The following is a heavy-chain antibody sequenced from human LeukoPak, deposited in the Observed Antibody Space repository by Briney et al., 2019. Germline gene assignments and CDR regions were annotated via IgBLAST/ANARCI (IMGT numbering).Heavy chain of an antibody. Sequence: GGSLRLSCAASGFTLSDYSMNWVRQAPGKGLEWVSSISSSSNYIYYADSVKGRFTISRDNAKNSLHLQMNSLRVEDTAVYFCAREYYSGNYYVFDYWGQGTLVTVSS. CDR1: GFTLSDYS. CDR2: ISSSSNYI. V-gene: IGHV3-21*01. CDR3: AREYYSGNYYVFDY. J-gene: IGHJ4*02. D-gene: IGHD1-26*01.